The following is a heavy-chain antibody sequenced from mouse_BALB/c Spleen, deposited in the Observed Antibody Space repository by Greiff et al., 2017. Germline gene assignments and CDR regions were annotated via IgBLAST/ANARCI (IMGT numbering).Heavy chain of an antibody. CDR1: GYAFTNYL. J-gene: IGHJ3*01. CDR2: INPGSGGT. CDR3: ARTSWFAY. V-gene: IGHV1-54*02. Sequence: VQLQQSGAELVRPGTSVKVSCKASGYAFTNYLIEWVKQRPGQGLEWIGVINPGSGGTNYNEKFKGKATLTADKSSNTAYMQLSSLTSEDSAVYYCARTSWFAYWGQGTLVTVSA.